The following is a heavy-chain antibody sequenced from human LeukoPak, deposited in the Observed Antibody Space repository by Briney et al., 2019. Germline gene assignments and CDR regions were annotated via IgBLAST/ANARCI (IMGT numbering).Heavy chain of an antibody. Sequence: ASVKVSCKASGYTFTSYGISWVRQAPGQGLEWMGWISAYNGNTNYAQKLQGGVTMTTDTSTSTAYMELRSLRSDDTAVYYCAKDRYSSGWYYFDYWGQGTLVTVSS. CDR1: GYTFTSYG. CDR3: AKDRYSSGWYYFDY. D-gene: IGHD6-19*01. J-gene: IGHJ4*02. CDR2: ISAYNGNT. V-gene: IGHV1-18*01.